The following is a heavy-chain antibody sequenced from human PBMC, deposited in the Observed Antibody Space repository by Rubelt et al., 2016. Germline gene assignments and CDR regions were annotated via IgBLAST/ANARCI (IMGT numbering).Heavy chain of an antibody. Sequence: PGQGLEWMGRINPNSGGTNYAQKFQGRVTMTRDTSISTAYMELSRLRSDDTAVYYCATGYSSGWYVAYWGQGTLVTVSS. CDR3: ATGYSSGWYVAY. CDR2: INPNSGGT. D-gene: IGHD6-19*01. J-gene: IGHJ4*02. V-gene: IGHV1-2*06.